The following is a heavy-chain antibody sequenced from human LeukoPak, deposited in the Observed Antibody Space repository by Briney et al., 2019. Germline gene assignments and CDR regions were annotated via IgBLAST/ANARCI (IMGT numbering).Heavy chain of an antibody. CDR1: GGSISSGGYY. CDR3: ARGVAVAGRRRTNWFDP. J-gene: IGHJ5*02. V-gene: IGHV4-31*03. D-gene: IGHD6-19*01. CDR2: IYYSGST. Sequence: SQTLSLTCTVSGGSISSGGYYWSWIRQHPGKGLEWIGYIYYSGSTYYNPSLKSRVTISVDTSKNQFSLKLSSVTAADTTAYYCARGVAVAGRRRTNWFDPWGQGTLVTVSS.